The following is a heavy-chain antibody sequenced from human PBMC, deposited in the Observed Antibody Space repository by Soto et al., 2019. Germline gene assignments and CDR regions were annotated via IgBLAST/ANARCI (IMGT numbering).Heavy chain of an antibody. CDR3: ARDRVRGPFDY. CDR1: GFTFSSYG. Sequence: GGSLRLSCAASGFTFSSYGMHWVRQAPGKGLEWVAVIWYDGSNKYYADSVKGRFTISRDNSKNTLYLQMNSLRAEDTAVYYCARDRVRGPFDYWGQGTLVTVSS. J-gene: IGHJ4*02. CDR2: IWYDGSNK. V-gene: IGHV3-33*01. D-gene: IGHD3-10*01.